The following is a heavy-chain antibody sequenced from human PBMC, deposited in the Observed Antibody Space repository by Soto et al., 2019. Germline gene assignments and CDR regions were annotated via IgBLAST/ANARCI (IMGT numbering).Heavy chain of an antibody. Sequence: SETLSLTCTVSCGSISSYYWSWIRQPPGKGLEWIGYIYYSGSTNYNPSLKSRVTISVDTSKNQFSLKLSSVTAADTAVYYCARFSDFRAYYYYGMDVWGQGTTVTV. CDR1: CGSISSYY. V-gene: IGHV4-59*08. CDR3: ARFSDFRAYYYYGMDV. CDR2: IYYSGST. D-gene: IGHD3-3*01. J-gene: IGHJ6*02.